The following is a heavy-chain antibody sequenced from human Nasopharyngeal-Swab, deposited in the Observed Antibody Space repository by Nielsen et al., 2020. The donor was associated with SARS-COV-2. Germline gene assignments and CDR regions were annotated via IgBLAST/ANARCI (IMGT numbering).Heavy chain of an antibody. Sequence: RQPPGKGLEWVSIISDSGDNTYYADSVKGRFTISRDNSRNTLYLQLNSLRADDTAVYYCAKDSDFWTGYSASASDYWGQGTLVTVSS. CDR2: ISDSGDNT. D-gene: IGHD3/OR15-3a*01. V-gene: IGHV3-23*01. J-gene: IGHJ4*02. CDR3: AKDSDFWTGYSASASDY.